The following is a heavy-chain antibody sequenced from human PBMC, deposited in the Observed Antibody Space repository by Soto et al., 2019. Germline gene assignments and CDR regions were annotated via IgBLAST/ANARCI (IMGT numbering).Heavy chain of an antibody. V-gene: IGHV1-18*01. Sequence: QVQLVQSGAEVKKPGASVKVSCKASGYTFTSYGISWVRQAPGQGLEWMGWISAYNGNTNYAQKLQGRVTMTTDTPTSTAYIELRSLRSDDTAVYYCAQGYDSSGYHDAFDIWGQGTMVTFSS. CDR3: AQGYDSSGYHDAFDI. CDR1: GYTFTSYG. D-gene: IGHD3-22*01. J-gene: IGHJ3*02. CDR2: ISAYNGNT.